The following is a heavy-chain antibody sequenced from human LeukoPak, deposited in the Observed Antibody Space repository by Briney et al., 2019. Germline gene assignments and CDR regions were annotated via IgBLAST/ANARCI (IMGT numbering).Heavy chain of an antibody. Sequence: PGGSLRLSCIASGFTFRNYGMSWVRQAPGKGLEWVSGLSDAGVRIFYSDSVKGRFTISRDNSKNTLYLQMDSLRAEDTAVYFCAKVKWKLIGYFDYWGQGTLVTVSS. CDR1: GFTFRNYG. V-gene: IGHV3-23*01. J-gene: IGHJ4*02. D-gene: IGHD1-20*01. CDR2: LSDAGVRI. CDR3: AKVKWKLIGYFDY.